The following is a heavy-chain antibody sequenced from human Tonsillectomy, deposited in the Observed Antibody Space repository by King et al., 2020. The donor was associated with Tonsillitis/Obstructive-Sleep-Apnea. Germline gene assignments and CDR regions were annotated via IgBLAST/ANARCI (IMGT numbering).Heavy chain of an antibody. CDR3: ARDLPYYYYIFV. CDR1: GYTFTNYA. V-gene: IGHV7-4-1*02. J-gene: IGHJ6*03. Sequence: QLVQSGSELKKPGASVKVSCKASGYTFTNYAMNWVRQAPGQGLEWMGWINTNTGNPTYAQDLTGRFVVSLDTSVSTAYLQISSLKAEDTAIYYCARDLPYYYYIFVWGKGTTVTVSS. CDR2: INTNTGNP.